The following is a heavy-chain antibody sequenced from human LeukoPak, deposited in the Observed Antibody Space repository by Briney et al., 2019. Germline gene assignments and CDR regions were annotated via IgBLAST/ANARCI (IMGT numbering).Heavy chain of an antibody. J-gene: IGHJ5*02. Sequence: GGSLRLSCAASGFTFSNYGMHWVRPAPGKGREWVSYISYSGSTTSYADSVKGRFSISRDNAKNSLYLQMDSLRAEDTAVYYCARAGPPAFDPWGQGTLVTVSP. V-gene: IGHV3-48*04. CDR3: ARAGPPAFDP. CDR1: GFTFSNYG. CDR2: ISYSGSTT.